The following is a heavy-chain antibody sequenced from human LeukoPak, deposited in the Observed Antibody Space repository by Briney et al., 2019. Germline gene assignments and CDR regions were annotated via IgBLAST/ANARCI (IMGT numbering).Heavy chain of an antibody. CDR3: ARELQWLGEFDP. CDR1: GFTFSSYA. J-gene: IGHJ5*02. CDR2: ISGSSGNT. D-gene: IGHD6-19*01. Sequence: GGSLRLSCAASGFTFSSYAMSWVRQAPGKGLEWVSAISGSSGNTYYADSVKGRFTISRDNSKNTLYLQMNSLRAEDTAVYYCARELQWLGEFDPWGQGTLVTVSS. V-gene: IGHV3-23*01.